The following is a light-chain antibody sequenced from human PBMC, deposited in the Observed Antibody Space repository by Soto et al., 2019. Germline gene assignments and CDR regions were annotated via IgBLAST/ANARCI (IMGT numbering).Light chain of an antibody. CDR2: AAS. CDR3: QLYGGSLTFS. CDR1: QSISSSY. Sequence: EIVLTQSPGTLSLSPGEGGTLSCRASQSISSSYLAWYQQKPGQSPRLLIYAASSRATGIPDRFSGSGSGTDFTLTISRLEPEDFAVYYCQLYGGSLTFSFGQGTKLEIK. J-gene: IGKJ2*01. V-gene: IGKV3-20*01.